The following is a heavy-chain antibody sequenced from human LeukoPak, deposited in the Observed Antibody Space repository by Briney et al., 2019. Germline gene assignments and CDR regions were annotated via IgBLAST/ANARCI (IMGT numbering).Heavy chain of an antibody. CDR2: ISSSGSTI. V-gene: IGHV3-48*03. D-gene: IGHD6-13*01. CDR3: ARSKQQLVIGAFDI. CDR1: GFTFSSYE. J-gene: IGHJ3*02. Sequence: GGSLRLSCAAFGFTFSSYEMNWVRQAPGKGLEWVSYISSSGSTIYYADSVKGRFTISRDNAKNSLYLQMNSLRAEDTAVYYCARSKQQLVIGAFDIWGQGTMVTVSS.